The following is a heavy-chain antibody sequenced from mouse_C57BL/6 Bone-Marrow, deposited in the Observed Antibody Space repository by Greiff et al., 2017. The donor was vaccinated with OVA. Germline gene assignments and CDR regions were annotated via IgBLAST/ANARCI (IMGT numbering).Heavy chain of an antibody. J-gene: IGHJ3*01. CDR3: ARRGMITRAWFAY. D-gene: IGHD2-4*01. V-gene: IGHV1-69*01. CDR1: GYTFTSYW. CDR2: IDPSDSYT. Sequence: QVQLKQPGAELVMPGASVKLSCKASGYTFTSYWMHWVKQRPGQGLEWIGEIDPSDSYTNYNQKFKGKSTLTVDKSSSTAYMQLSSLTSEDSAVYYCARRGMITRAWFAYWGQGTLVTVSA.